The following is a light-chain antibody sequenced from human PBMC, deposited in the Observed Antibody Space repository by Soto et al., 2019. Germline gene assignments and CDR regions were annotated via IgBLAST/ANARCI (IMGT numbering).Light chain of an antibody. J-gene: IGKJ1*01. V-gene: IGKV1-5*03. CDR3: QQYNSYWT. Sequence: DIQMTQSPSSLSASVGDRVTITCRASQSISTYLIWYQQKPGKAPKLLIYKASSLESGVPSRFSGSGSGTEFTLTISSLQPDDFATYYCQQYNSYWTFGQGTKV. CDR1: QSISTY. CDR2: KAS.